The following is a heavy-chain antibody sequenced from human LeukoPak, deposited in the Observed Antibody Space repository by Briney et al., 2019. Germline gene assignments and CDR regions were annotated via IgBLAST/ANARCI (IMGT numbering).Heavy chain of an antibody. Sequence: PGGSLRLSCAASGFILSDRYMAWIRQPPGKGLEWIGEINHSGGTNYNPSLKSRVTISVDTSKNQFSLKLSSVTAADTAVYYCARPLYQSSSWTGLAYWGQGTLVTVSS. CDR2: INHSGGT. CDR3: ARPLYQSSSWTGLAY. V-gene: IGHV4-34*01. D-gene: IGHD6-13*01. CDR1: GFILSDRY. J-gene: IGHJ4*02.